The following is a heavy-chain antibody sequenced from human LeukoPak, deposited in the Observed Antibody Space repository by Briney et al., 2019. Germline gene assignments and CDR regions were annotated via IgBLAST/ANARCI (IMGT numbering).Heavy chain of an antibody. D-gene: IGHD2-21*01. Sequence: SETLSLTCAVYGGSFSGYYWSWIRQPPGKGLERIGEINHSGSTNYNPSLKSRVTISVDTSKNQFSLKLSSLTATDTAVYYGARLWSAAADYWGQGTLVTVSS. CDR2: INHSGST. V-gene: IGHV4-34*01. J-gene: IGHJ4*02. CDR3: ARLWSAAADY. CDR1: GGSFSGYY.